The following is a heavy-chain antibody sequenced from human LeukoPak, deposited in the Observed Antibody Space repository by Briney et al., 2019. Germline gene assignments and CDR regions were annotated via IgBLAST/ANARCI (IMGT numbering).Heavy chain of an antibody. V-gene: IGHV3-30-3*01. J-gene: IGHJ6*02. CDR3: ARDSQYAMEV. CDR1: GFTFSSYC. CDR2: IPSDGNTK. Sequence: GGSLRLSCAASGFTFSSYCMHWVRQAPGKGLEWVAIIPSDGNTKYYADSVKGRFTISRGNSKNLLYLQMHRLRAEDTVVYYCARDSQYAMEVRGQGSTVTVSS. D-gene: IGHD4-11*01.